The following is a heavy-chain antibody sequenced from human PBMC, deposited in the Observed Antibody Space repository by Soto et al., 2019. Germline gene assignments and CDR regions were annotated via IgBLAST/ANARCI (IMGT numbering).Heavy chain of an antibody. CDR3: ARESECSSTSCYSNWFDP. D-gene: IGHD2-2*01. Sequence: SETLSLTCAVYGGSFSGYYWSWIRQPPGKGLEWIGEINHSGSTNYNPSLKSRVTISVDTSKNQFSLKLSSVTAADTAVYYCARESECSSTSCYSNWFDPWGQGTLVTVAS. V-gene: IGHV4-34*01. CDR2: INHSGST. CDR1: GGSFSGYY. J-gene: IGHJ5*02.